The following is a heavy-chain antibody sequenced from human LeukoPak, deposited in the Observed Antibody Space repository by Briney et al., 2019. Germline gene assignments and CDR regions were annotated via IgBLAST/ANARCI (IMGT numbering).Heavy chain of an antibody. V-gene: IGHV1-46*01. CDR3: ARGIEGLTGTPRFDY. Sequence: ASVKVSCKASGYTFTSYYMHWVRQVPGQGLEWMGIINPSGGSTSYAQKFQGRVTMTRDTSTSTVYMELSSLRSEDTAVYYCARGIEGLTGTPRFDYWGQGTLVTVSS. J-gene: IGHJ4*02. CDR2: INPSGGST. CDR1: GYTFTSYY. D-gene: IGHD1-7*01.